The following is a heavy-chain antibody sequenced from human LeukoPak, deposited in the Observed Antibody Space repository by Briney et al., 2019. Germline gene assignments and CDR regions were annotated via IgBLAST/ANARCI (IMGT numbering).Heavy chain of an antibody. Sequence: GGSLRLSCAASGFTVSSNYMSWVRQAPGKGLEWVSVIYSGGSTYYADSVKGRFTISRDNSKNTLYLQMNSLRAEDTAVYYCARSVVAATETFDYWGQGTLVTVSS. D-gene: IGHD2-15*01. V-gene: IGHV3-53*01. J-gene: IGHJ4*02. CDR1: GFTVSSNY. CDR2: IYSGGST. CDR3: ARSVVAATETFDY.